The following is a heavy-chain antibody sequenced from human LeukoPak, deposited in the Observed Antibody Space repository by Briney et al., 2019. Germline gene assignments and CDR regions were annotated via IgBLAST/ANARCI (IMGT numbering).Heavy chain of an antibody. D-gene: IGHD3-10*01. CDR3: ARARNYYGSGSSAEVRYYYYYMDV. J-gene: IGHJ6*03. CDR1: GGSISSGGYS. V-gene: IGHV4-30-4*07. CDR2: IYYSGST. Sequence: SETLSLTCAVSGGSISSGGYSWNWIRQPPGKGLEWIGYIYYSGSTYYNPSLKSGVIMSLDTSKNRFSLKLSSVTAADTAVYYCARARNYYGSGSSAEVRYYYYYMDVWGKGTTVTVSS.